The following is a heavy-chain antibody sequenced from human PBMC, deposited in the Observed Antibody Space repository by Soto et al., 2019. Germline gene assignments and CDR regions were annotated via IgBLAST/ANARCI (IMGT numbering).Heavy chain of an antibody. V-gene: IGHV4-34*01. CDR1: SGSFSGYY. CDR2: INHSGST. Sequence: SETLSLTCAVYSGSFSGYYCSWIRQPPGKGLEWIGEINHSGSTNYNPSLKSRVTISVDTSKNQFSLKLSSVTAADTAVYYCATGRRDYIWGSYRPFDYWGQGTLVTVSS. D-gene: IGHD3-16*02. CDR3: ATGRRDYIWGSYRPFDY. J-gene: IGHJ4*02.